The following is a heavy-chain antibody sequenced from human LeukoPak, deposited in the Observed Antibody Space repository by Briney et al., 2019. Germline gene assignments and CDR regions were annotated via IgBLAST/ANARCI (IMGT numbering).Heavy chain of an antibody. CDR1: GFSFSIYA. CDR3: ARRTTVVGPAPFDH. D-gene: IGHD4-23*01. Sequence: PGASLRLSCAASGFSFSIYAMSWVRQAPGKGLEWVSAISPGGDTIYYLDSVKGRFTISRDNSKNTLYLQMNSLRAEDTAVCYCARRTTVVGPAPFDHWGQGTLVTVSS. J-gene: IGHJ4*02. V-gene: IGHV3-23*01. CDR2: ISPGGDTI.